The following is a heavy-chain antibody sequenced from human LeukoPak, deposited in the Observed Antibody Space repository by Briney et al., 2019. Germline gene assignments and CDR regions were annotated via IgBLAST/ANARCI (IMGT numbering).Heavy chain of an antibody. CDR1: GYTFTDYF. J-gene: IGHJ4*02. Sequence: EASVKVSCKASGYTFTDYFIHWVRQAPGQGPEWMGWINPSSGGTKFAQNFQGRVTMTRDTSISTAYMELSRLGSDDTAVYFCARDRHGSPFDFWGQGTLVTVSS. CDR3: ARDRHGSPFDF. CDR2: INPSSGGT. V-gene: IGHV1-2*02.